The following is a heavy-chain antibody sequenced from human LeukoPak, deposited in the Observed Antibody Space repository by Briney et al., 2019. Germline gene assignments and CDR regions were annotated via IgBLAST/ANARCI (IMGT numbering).Heavy chain of an antibody. V-gene: IGHV3-23*01. CDR3: AKDWRSGRGYYYYYYYMAV. Sequence: PGGSLRLSCAASGFTFSSNYMSWVRQAPGKGLEWVSAISGSGGSTYYADSVKGRFTISRDNSKNTLYLQMNRVRAEDTAVYYCAKDWRSGRGYYYYYYYMAVWGKGTTVTVSS. CDR1: GFTFSSNY. D-gene: IGHD3-16*01. CDR2: ISGSGGST. J-gene: IGHJ6*03.